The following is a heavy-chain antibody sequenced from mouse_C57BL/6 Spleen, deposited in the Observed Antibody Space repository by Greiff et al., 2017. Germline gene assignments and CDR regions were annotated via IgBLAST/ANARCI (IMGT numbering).Heavy chain of an antibody. J-gene: IGHJ1*03. Sequence: ESGPGLVKPSQSLSLTCSVTGYSITSGYYWNWIRQFPGNKLEWMGYISYDGSNNYNPSLKNRISITRDTSKNQFFLKLNSVTTEDTATYYCARKGYDYDGYFDVWGTGTTVTVSS. CDR3: ARKGYDYDGYFDV. D-gene: IGHD2-4*01. CDR2: ISYDGSN. V-gene: IGHV3-6*01. CDR1: GYSITSGYY.